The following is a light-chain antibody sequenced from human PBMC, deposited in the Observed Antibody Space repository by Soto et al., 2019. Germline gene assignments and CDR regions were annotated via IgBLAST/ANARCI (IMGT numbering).Light chain of an antibody. Sequence: QSVLTQPASVSGSPGQSITISCTGTSSDVGSYNLVSWYQQHPGKAPKLMIYEGSKRPSGVSNRFSGSKSGNMASLTISGLQAEDEADYYCCSYAGSSRVFGGGTKLTVL. CDR2: EGS. J-gene: IGLJ3*02. V-gene: IGLV2-23*01. CDR3: CSYAGSSRV. CDR1: SSDVGSYNL.